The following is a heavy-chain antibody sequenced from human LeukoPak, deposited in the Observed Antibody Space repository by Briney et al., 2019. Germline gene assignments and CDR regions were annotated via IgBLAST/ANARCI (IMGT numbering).Heavy chain of an antibody. D-gene: IGHD4-23*01. CDR3: ARGTTVVTPMRY. J-gene: IGHJ4*02. Sequence: PSETLSLTCTVSGGSISSSSYYWGWIRQPPGKGLEWIGSIYYSGSTYYNPSLKSRVTISVDTSKNQFSLKLSSVTAADTAVYYCARGTTVVTPMRYWGQGTLVTVSS. CDR2: IYYSGST. V-gene: IGHV4-39*07. CDR1: GGSISSSSYY.